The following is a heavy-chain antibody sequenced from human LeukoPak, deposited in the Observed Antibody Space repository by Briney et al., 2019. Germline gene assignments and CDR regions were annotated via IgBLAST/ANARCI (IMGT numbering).Heavy chain of an antibody. CDR3: ARSEDFCTGGVCYFH. CDR2: INPNSGGT. D-gene: IGHD2-8*02. CDR1: GYTFTGYY. V-gene: IGHV1-2*02. Sequence: ASVKVSCKASGYTFTGYYIHWVRQAPGQGLEWMGWINPNSGGTNYAQKFQGRVTMTRDTSISTAYMEPSRLRSDDTAVYYCARSEDFCTGGVCYFHWGQGTLVTVSS. J-gene: IGHJ4*02.